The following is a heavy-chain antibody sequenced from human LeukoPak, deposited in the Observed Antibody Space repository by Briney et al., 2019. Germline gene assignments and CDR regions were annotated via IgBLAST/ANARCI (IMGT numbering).Heavy chain of an antibody. V-gene: IGHV3-23*01. CDR1: GFTFSSYA. CDR3: AKGAYYHGSGRYFDY. Sequence: GGSLRLSCAASGFTFSSYAMNWVRQAPGKGLEWVSAISGSGGATYYADSVKGRFTMSSDNSKNTLYLQMNSLRAEDTAVYYCAKGAYYHGSGRYFDYWGQGTLVTVSS. J-gene: IGHJ4*02. CDR2: ISGSGGAT. D-gene: IGHD3-10*01.